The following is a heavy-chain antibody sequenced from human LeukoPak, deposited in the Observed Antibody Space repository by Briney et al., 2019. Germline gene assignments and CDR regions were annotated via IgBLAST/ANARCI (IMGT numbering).Heavy chain of an antibody. CDR2: ISSSSSYI. CDR1: GFTFSSHS. J-gene: IGHJ4*02. D-gene: IGHD2-21*02. Sequence: GGSLRLSCAASGFTFSSHSMNWVRQAPGKGLEWVSSISSSSSYIYYADSVKGRFTISRDNAKNSLYLQMNSLRAEDTAVYYCAREDCGGDCYVDYWGQGTLVTVSS. CDR3: AREDCGGDCYVDY. V-gene: IGHV3-21*01.